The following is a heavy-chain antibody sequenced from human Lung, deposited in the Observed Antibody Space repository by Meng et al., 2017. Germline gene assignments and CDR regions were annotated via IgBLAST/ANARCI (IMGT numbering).Heavy chain of an antibody. D-gene: IGHD3-9*01. J-gene: IGHJ4*02. CDR3: ARGYDILTGPPLDY. V-gene: IGHV4-34*01. Sequence: PLQQWGAGLLKPSETLSLTCAVYGGSFSGYYWSWIRQPPGKGLEWIGEINHSGSTNYNPSLKSRVTISVDTSKNQFSLKLSSVTAADTAVYYCARGYDILTGPPLDYWGQGTLVTVSS. CDR1: GGSFSGYY. CDR2: INHSGST.